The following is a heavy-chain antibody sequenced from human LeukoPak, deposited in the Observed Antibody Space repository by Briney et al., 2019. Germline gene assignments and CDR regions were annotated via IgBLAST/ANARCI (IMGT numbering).Heavy chain of an antibody. V-gene: IGHV4-59*08. CDR3: ARHVYCTNGICSDY. D-gene: IGHD2-8*01. CDR1: GDSISSYF. Sequence: SETLSLTCTVSGDSISSYFWSWIRQPPGKELECIGYIYYSGSTNYNPSLKSRVTMSIDTSKKQFSLKLRSVTAADTAVYYCARHVYCTNGICSDYWGQGTLVIVSS. CDR2: IYYSGST. J-gene: IGHJ4*02.